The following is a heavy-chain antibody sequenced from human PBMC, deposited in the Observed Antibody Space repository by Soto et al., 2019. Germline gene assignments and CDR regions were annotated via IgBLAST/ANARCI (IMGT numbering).Heavy chain of an antibody. D-gene: IGHD1-1*01. J-gene: IGHJ4*02. Sequence: GASLKSSCEGSGYSFSTYWIGWVRQKTGQGLEWMGAIYPADSDTRYTPSFEGHVTFSADKSLSTAYLQWNSLRASDTARYYCARRRAWNDAFDFWGQGVLVTVSS. CDR2: IYPADSDT. V-gene: IGHV5-51*01. CDR3: ARRRAWNDAFDF. CDR1: GYSFSTYW.